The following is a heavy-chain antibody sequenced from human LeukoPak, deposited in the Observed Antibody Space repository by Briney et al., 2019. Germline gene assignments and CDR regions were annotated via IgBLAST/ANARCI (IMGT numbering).Heavy chain of an antibody. CDR2: IYPGDSDT. CDR3: ARLGWRDTHDY. J-gene: IGHJ4*02. CDR1: GFTFTSYW. D-gene: IGHD2-15*01. Sequence: NLGESLKISCKGSGFTFTSYWIGWVRQMPGKGLEWMGIIYPGDSDTTYSPSFQGQVTISADKSISTAYLQWSSLKASDTAMYYCARLGWRDTHDYWGQGTLVTVSS. V-gene: IGHV5-51*01.